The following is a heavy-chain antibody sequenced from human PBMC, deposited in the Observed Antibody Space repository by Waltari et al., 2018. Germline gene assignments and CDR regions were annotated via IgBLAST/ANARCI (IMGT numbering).Heavy chain of an antibody. D-gene: IGHD5-12*01. J-gene: IGHJ4*02. CDR3: ASGPGWLNN. V-gene: IGHV3-53*01. CDR2: FYSGGTT. CDR1: GFTVKTTY. Sequence: ELQLVESGGGLIQPGGSLSLSCAASGFTVKTTYLTWVRQAPGKGLEWVSDFYSGGTTYYADSVKGRFTISRDDPNNTLYLQMNSLRAEDTAVYYCASGPGWLNNWGQGALVTVSS.